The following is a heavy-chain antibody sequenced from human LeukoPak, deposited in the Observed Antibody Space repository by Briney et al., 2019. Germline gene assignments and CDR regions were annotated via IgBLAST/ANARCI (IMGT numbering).Heavy chain of an antibody. V-gene: IGHV4-59*08. CDR1: GGSISSYY. CDR2: IYYSGST. D-gene: IGHD1-14*01. Sequence: SETLSLTCTVSGGSISSYYWSWIRQPPGKGLEWIGYIYYSGSTNYNPSLKSRVTISVDTSKNQFSLKLSSVTAADTAVYYCARRVRKDGYYYYMDVWGKGTTVFVSS. CDR3: ARRVRKDGYYYYMDV. J-gene: IGHJ6*03.